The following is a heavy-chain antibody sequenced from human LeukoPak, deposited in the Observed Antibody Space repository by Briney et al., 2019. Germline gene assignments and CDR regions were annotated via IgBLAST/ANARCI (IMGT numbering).Heavy chain of an antibody. CDR3: ARGSDGYSSGWYRGNYYYYMDV. Sequence: PGGSLRLSCAASGYTFSSYSMNWVRQALGKGRGCVLSISGGSSYIYYADSVKGRFTISRDNAKRSLYLQMNSLRAEDTAVYYCARGSDGYSSGWYRGNYYYYMDVWGKGTTVTISS. V-gene: IGHV3-21*01. D-gene: IGHD6-19*01. CDR2: ISGGSSYI. CDR1: GYTFSSYS. J-gene: IGHJ6*03.